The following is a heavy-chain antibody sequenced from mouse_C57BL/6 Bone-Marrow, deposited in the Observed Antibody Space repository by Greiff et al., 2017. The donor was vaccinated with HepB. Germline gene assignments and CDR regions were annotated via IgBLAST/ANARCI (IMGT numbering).Heavy chain of an antibody. V-gene: IGHV5-6*01. J-gene: IGHJ2*01. CDR1: GFTFSSYG. D-gene: IGHD1-1*01. CDR2: ISSGGSYT. Sequence: VESGGDLVKPGGSLKLSCAASGFTFSSYGMSWVRQTPDKRLEWVATISSGGSYTYYPDSVKGRFTISRDNAKNTLYLQMSSLKSEDTAMYYCARLGVITTVAYYFDYWGQGTTLTVSS. CDR3: ARLGVITTVAYYFDY.